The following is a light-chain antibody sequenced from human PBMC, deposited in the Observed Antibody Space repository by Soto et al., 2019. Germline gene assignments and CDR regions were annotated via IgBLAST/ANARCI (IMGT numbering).Light chain of an antibody. J-gene: IGLJ1*01. CDR3: CSYAGSYTYV. Sequence: QSVLTQPRSVSGSPGQSVTISCTGTSSVVGGYNYVSWYQQHPGKAPKLMIYDVSKRPSGVPDRFSGSKSGNTASLTIFGLQAEDEADYYCCSYAGSYTYVFGTGTKVTVL. CDR2: DVS. V-gene: IGLV2-11*01. CDR1: SSVVGGYNY.